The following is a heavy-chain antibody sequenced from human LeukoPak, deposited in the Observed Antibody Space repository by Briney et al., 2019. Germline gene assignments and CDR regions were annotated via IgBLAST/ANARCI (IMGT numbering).Heavy chain of an antibody. Sequence: GGSLRLSCAASGFSLDDYAMHWVRQAPGQGLDWVSSISWDGRNMAYVASVKGRFTISRDNAQNSLYLQMYSLKIEDTAFYYCIKDMGFDLLKDAFDLWGQGMLVTVSS. CDR3: IKDMGFDLLKDAFDL. D-gene: IGHD1-26*01. CDR2: ISWDGRNM. CDR1: GFSLDDYA. J-gene: IGHJ3*01. V-gene: IGHV3-9*01.